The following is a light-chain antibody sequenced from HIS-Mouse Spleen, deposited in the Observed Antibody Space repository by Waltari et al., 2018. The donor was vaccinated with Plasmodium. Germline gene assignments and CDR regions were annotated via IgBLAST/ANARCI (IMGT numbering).Light chain of an antibody. J-gene: IGKJ1*01. CDR3: QQYNSYSWT. CDR1: QSISSR. V-gene: IGKV1-5*03. CDR2: KAS. Sequence: DIQMTQSPSTLSASVGDRVPLTCRASQSISSRLAWYQQKPGKAPKLLIYKASSLESGVPSRFSGSGSGTEFTLTISSLQPDDFATYYCQQYNSYSWTFGQGTKVEIK.